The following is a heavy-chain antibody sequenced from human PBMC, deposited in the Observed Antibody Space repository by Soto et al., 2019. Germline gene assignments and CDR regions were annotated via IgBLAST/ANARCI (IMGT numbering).Heavy chain of an antibody. D-gene: IGHD3-22*01. J-gene: IGHJ4*02. CDR2: IYYSGST. CDR1: GGSISRSSYY. CDR3: ARHPPWYYDSSGYYYSPLSTNYDY. Sequence: QLQLQESGPGLVKHSETLSLTCTVSGGSISRSSYYCGWIRQPPGKVLEGIGSIYYSGSTYDKPSVKSRVTLSVDTYKNRFALKLSSVTAADTAVYYCARHPPWYYDSSGYYYSPLSTNYDYWGQGTLVTVSS. V-gene: IGHV4-39*01.